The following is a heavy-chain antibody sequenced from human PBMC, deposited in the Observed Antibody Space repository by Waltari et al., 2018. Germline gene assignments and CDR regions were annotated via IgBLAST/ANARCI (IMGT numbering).Heavy chain of an antibody. J-gene: IGHJ3*01. CDR3: AKDMWTYSNGYDAFHV. V-gene: IGHV3-9*01. CDR1: GFTFDDYA. CDR2: INWNRGNK. D-gene: IGHD6-19*01. Sequence: EVQLVESGGDWVQPGRSLRLSCTGSGFTFDDYAMHWIRQAPGKGLGWVAAINWNRGNKGDADSVNGRFTISRDNARKSLFLQMDSLRVEDTALYYCAKDMWTYSNGYDAFHVWSQGTMVTVSS.